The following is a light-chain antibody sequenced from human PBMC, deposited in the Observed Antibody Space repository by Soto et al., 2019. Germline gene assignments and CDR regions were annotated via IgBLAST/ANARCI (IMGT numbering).Light chain of an antibody. V-gene: IGLV1-36*01. Sequence: QSVLTQPPSVSEAPWQRVTISCSGSSSNIGANTVNWYQQLPGKAPKLLIYYDDLLPSGVSDRFSGSKSGTSASLAISGLQSEDEADYYCAAWDDSLNGVVFGGGTKVTVL. CDR3: AAWDDSLNGVV. J-gene: IGLJ2*01. CDR2: YDD. CDR1: SSNIGANT.